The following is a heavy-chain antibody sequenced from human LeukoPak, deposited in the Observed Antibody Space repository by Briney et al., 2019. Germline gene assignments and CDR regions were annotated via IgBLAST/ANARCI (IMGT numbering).Heavy chain of an antibody. CDR2: IYYSGST. CDR1: GGSISSSSYY. J-gene: IGHJ5*02. CDR3: ARGTVGYCSGGSCQGWFDP. D-gene: IGHD2-15*01. Sequence: SETLSLTCTVSGGSISSSSYYWGWIRQPPGKGLDWMGSIYYSGSTYYNPSLKSRVTISVDTSKNQVSLKLSSVTAADTAVYYCARGTVGYCSGGSCQGWFDPWGQGTLVTVSS. V-gene: IGHV4-39*07.